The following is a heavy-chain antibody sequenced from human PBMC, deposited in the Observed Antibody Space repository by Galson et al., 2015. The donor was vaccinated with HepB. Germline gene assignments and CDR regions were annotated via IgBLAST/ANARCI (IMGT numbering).Heavy chain of an antibody. J-gene: IGHJ4*02. D-gene: IGHD3-9*01. V-gene: IGHV1-58*01. Sequence: SVKVSCKASGFTFTSSAVQWVRQARGQRLEWIGWIVVGRGNTNYAQKFQERVTITRDMSTSTAYMELSSLRSEDTAVYYCAAAKEVLRYFDWLSQYYFDYWGQGTLVTVSS. CDR2: IVVGRGNT. CDR1: GFTFTSSA. CDR3: AAAKEVLRYFDWLSQYYFDY.